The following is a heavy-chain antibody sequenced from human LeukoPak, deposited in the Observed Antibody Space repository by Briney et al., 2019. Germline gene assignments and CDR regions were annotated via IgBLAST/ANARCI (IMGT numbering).Heavy chain of an antibody. CDR1: GGSISSSSYY. J-gene: IGHJ4*02. CDR2: IYYSGST. V-gene: IGHV4-39*07. Sequence: SETLSLTCTVSGGSISSSSYYWGWIRQPPGKGLEWIGSIYYSGSTYYNPSLKSRVTISVDTSKNQFSLKLSSVTAADTAVYYCASPYDSSGYYHYWGQGTLVTVSS. CDR3: ASPYDSSGYYHY. D-gene: IGHD3-22*01.